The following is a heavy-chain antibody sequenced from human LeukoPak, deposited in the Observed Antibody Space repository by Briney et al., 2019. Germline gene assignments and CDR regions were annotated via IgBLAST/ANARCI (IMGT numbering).Heavy chain of an antibody. Sequence: GGSLRLSCAASGFSFSNHGTHWVRQAPGKGLVWVAVIWYDGSNKYYAESVKGRFTISRDKSKNTVYLQMNSLRAEDTALYYCTRDGRKFPWGFEIWGHGTMVTVSS. CDR3: TRDGRKFPWGFEI. D-gene: IGHD7-27*01. CDR2: IWYDGSNK. J-gene: IGHJ3*02. CDR1: GFSFSNHG. V-gene: IGHV3-33*01.